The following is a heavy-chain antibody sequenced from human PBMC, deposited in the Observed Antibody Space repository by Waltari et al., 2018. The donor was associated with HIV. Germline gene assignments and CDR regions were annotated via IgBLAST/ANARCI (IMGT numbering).Heavy chain of an antibody. CDR1: GLPFSFFG. J-gene: IGHJ4*02. Sequence: EVRLGESGGGWVQPGGSLTLTCETCGLPFSFFGLCWVRQAPGKGLEWVANINQAGTERHYVDSVRGRFTISRDNGKRSSFLQMNSLTVEDTAVYYCATTHGSGDYDNDFDYWGQGTLV. CDR3: ATTHGSGDYDNDFDY. V-gene: IGHV3-7*01. CDR2: INQAGTER. D-gene: IGHD3-10*01.